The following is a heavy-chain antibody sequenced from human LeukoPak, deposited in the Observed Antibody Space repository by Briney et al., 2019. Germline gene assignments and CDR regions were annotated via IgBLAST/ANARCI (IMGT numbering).Heavy chain of an antibody. Sequence: GGSLRLSCAASGFTFSGSAMHWVRKASGKGLEWVGRIRSKANSYATAYAASVKGRFTISRDDSKNTAYLQMNSLKTEDTAVYYCTSKATVTKSGDYWGQGTLVTVSS. CDR2: IRSKANSYAT. CDR3: TSKATVTKSGDY. D-gene: IGHD4-17*01. CDR1: GFTFSGSA. V-gene: IGHV3-73*01. J-gene: IGHJ4*02.